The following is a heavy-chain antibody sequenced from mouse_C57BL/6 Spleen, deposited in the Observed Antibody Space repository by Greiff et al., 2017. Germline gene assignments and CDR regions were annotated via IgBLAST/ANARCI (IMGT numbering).Heavy chain of an antibody. Sequence: EVQLQQSGPVLVKPGASVKMSCKASGYTFTDYYMNWVKQSHGKSLEWIGVINPYNGGTSYNQKFKGKATLTVDKSSSTAYMELNSLTSEDSAVYYCARGGSSSPYYAMDYWGQGTSVTVSS. CDR3: ARGGSSSPYYAMDY. J-gene: IGHJ4*01. CDR1: GYTFTDYY. D-gene: IGHD1-1*01. V-gene: IGHV1-19*01. CDR2: INPYNGGT.